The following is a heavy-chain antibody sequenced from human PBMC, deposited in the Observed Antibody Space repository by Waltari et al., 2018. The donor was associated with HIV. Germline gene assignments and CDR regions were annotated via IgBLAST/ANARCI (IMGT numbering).Heavy chain of an antibody. CDR2: VFIIGST. V-gene: IGHV4-4*08. D-gene: IGHD1-26*01. Sequence: QVQLQESGPRLVKPSGTLSLICSGPGGSWGDYYWSWIRQSPGKEMEWIGHVFIIGSTNYNPSLKSRLTISIDRSRSQISLKLASVTAVDTGFYYCARSRSGSYGYFDSWGQGALVTVSS. CDR1: GGSWGDYY. J-gene: IGHJ4*02. CDR3: ARSRSGSYGYFDS.